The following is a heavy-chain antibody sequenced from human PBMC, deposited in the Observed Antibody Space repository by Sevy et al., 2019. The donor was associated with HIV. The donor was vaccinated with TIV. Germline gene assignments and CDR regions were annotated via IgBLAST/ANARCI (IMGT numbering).Heavy chain of an antibody. CDR3: ARDGGSIAVAGSGYYYMDV. Sequence: GSVKVSCKASGYTFTGYYMHWVRQAPGQGLEWMGWINPNSGGTNYAQKFQGRVTMTRDTSISTAYMELSRLRSDDTAVYYCARDGGSIAVAGSGYYYMDVWGKGTTVTVSS. J-gene: IGHJ6*03. V-gene: IGHV1-2*02. CDR1: GYTFTGYY. CDR2: INPNSGGT. D-gene: IGHD6-19*01.